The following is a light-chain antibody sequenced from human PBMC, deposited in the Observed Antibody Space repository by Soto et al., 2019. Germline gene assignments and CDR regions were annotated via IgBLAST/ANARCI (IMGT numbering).Light chain of an antibody. CDR1: QSVSSY. J-gene: IGKJ3*01. CDR2: DAS. CDR3: QQRSNWPL. Sequence: EIVLTQSPATLSLSPGERATLSCRASQSVSSYLAWYQQKPGQAPRLLIYDASNRATGIPARFSGSGSGTAFTLTISILEPEDFAVYYCQQRSNWPLFGPGTKVDIK. V-gene: IGKV3-11*01.